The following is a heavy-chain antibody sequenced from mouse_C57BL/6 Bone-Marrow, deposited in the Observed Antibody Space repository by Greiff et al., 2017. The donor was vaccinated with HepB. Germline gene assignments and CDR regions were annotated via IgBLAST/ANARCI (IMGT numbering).Heavy chain of an antibody. D-gene: IGHD2-12*01. J-gene: IGHJ4*01. V-gene: IGHV5-12*01. CDR1: GFTFSSYA. CDR3: ARHNSY. CDR2: ISNGGGST. Sequence: EVHLVESGEGLVKPGGSLKLSCAASGFTFSSYAMSWVRQTPEKRLEWVAYISNGGGSTYYPDTVKGRFTISRDNAKNTLYLQMSRLKSEDTAMYYCARHNSYWGQGTSVTVSS.